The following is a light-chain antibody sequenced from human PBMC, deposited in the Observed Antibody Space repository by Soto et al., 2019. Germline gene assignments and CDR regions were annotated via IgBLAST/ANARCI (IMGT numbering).Light chain of an antibody. CDR2: DVS. J-gene: IGKJ2*01. Sequence: EIVLTQFPATLSLSPGERATLSCRASQDVNNYLAWYQQKPGQPPRLLIYDVSNRATGIPARFSGSGSGTDFTLTISSLEPEDFAVYYCQQRTNWPLTFGQGTNLEI. CDR3: QQRTNWPLT. V-gene: IGKV3-11*01. CDR1: QDVNNY.